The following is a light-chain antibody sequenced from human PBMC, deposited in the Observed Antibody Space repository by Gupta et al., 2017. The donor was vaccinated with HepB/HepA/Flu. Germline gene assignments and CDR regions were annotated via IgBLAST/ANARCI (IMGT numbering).Light chain of an antibody. V-gene: IGKV3-20*01. Sequence: VLTQSPGTLSLSPGERATLSCRAGQCVTYDYLAWYQQKPGQAPKLLIYGASSRATGIPDRFSGSGSGTDFTLTISSLEPEDFAVYYCQQYNTYPRAFGPGTKVDIK. CDR1: QCVTYDY. CDR3: QQYNTYPRA. J-gene: IGKJ3*01. CDR2: GAS.